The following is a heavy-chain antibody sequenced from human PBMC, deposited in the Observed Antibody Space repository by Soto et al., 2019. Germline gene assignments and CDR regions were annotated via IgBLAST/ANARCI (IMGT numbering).Heavy chain of an antibody. Sequence: QVQLVQSGAEVKTPGSSVKVSCKTSGGTFSTYAISWVRQAPGQGLEWLGGIIPTFRTTSYAQKFRGRVTISADESTGTAYIELSSLRSEDTAMYYCAREWAITNGWPRTPNYGMDVWGQGTTVTVSS. CDR3: AREWAITNGWPRTPNYGMDV. CDR2: IIPTFRTT. V-gene: IGHV1-69*01. D-gene: IGHD6-19*01. J-gene: IGHJ6*02. CDR1: GGTFSTYA.